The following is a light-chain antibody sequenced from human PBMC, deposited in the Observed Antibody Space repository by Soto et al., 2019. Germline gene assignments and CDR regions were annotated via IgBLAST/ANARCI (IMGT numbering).Light chain of an antibody. Sequence: EIVLTQSPATLSLSPGERAILSCRASQGVSRYLAWYQQKPGQVPRLLIYDAFNRATGIPARFSGSGSGTDFTLTISSLEPEDFAVYYCQQRSNWPLTFGPGTRVDIK. V-gene: IGKV3-11*01. CDR2: DAF. CDR1: QGVSRY. CDR3: QQRSNWPLT. J-gene: IGKJ3*01.